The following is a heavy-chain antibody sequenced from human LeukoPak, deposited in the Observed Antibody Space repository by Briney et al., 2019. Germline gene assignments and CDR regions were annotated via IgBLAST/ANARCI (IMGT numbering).Heavy chain of an antibody. CDR1: GYTFTSYG. CDR3: ARDFERPDF. Sequence: GASVKVSCKASGYTFTSYGISWVRQAPGQGLEWTGRINPNSGGTNFAQKFQGRVTMTRDTSVSTAYMELTRLRSDDTAVYYCARDFERPDFWGQGTLVTVSS. J-gene: IGHJ4*02. V-gene: IGHV1-2*06. CDR2: INPNSGGT.